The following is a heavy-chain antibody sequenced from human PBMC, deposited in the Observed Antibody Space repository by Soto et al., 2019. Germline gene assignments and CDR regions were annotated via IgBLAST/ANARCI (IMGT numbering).Heavy chain of an antibody. V-gene: IGHV4-34*01. CDR2: INRSGST. Sequence: PSETLSLTCAVYGGSFSGYYWSWIRQPPGKGLEWIGEINRSGSTNYNLSLKSRVTISVDTSKNQFSLKLTSVTAADTAVYYCARKALYSGSPSYFDYWGQGILVTVSS. D-gene: IGHD1-26*01. CDR1: GGSFSGYY. J-gene: IGHJ4*02. CDR3: ARKALYSGSPSYFDY.